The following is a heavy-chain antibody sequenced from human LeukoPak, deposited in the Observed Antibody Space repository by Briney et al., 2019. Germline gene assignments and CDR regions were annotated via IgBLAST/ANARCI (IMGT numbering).Heavy chain of an antibody. CDR1: GGSISSSSYY. CDR2: IYYSGST. Sequence: PSETLSLTCTVSGGSISSSSYYWSWIRQPPGKGLEWIGYIYYSGSTNYNPSLKSRVTISVDTSKNQFSLKLSSVTAADTAVYYCARYGSGSYYFDYWGQGTLVTVSS. CDR3: ARYGSGSYYFDY. V-gene: IGHV4-61*01. J-gene: IGHJ4*02. D-gene: IGHD3-10*01.